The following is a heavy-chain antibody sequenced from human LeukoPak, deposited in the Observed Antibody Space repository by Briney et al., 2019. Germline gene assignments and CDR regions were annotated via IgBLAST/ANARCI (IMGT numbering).Heavy chain of an antibody. D-gene: IGHD3-22*01. Sequence: ASVKVSCTASGYTFTDSYIHWVRQAPGQGLEWVGWINPNSGDTNSAQKFHGRVTMTRDTSISTAYMELRRLISDDTAVYYCARGTYYDSSAYSGVRLFDYWGQGTLVTVSS. CDR3: ARGTYYDSSAYSGVRLFDY. CDR1: GYTFTDSY. J-gene: IGHJ4*02. V-gene: IGHV1-2*02. CDR2: INPNSGDT.